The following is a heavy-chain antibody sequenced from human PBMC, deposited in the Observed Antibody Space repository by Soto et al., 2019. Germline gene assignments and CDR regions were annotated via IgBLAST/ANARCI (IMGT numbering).Heavy chain of an antibody. D-gene: IGHD3-22*01. J-gene: IGHJ4*02. CDR3: ARDPLPLTYEAYYFAY. CDR2: ISSDGSKT. CDR1: GFTFSTYS. Sequence: QVQLVESGGGVVQPGGSLRLSCAASGFTFSTYSMPWVRQAPGKGLEWVAVISSDGSKTYYADSVKGRFTISRDNSKNTLDLQMNSLRPDDTAIYYCARDPLPLTYEAYYFAYWGQGALVTVSS. V-gene: IGHV3-30-3*01.